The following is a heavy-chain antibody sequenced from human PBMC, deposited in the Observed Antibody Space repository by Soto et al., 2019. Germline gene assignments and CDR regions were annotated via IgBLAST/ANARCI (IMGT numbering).Heavy chain of an antibody. Sequence: EVQLVESGGGLVQPGGCLRLSCAASGYTISTFSMHWVRQAPGKGLVWVSRISNDGSATSYADSVKGRFTISRDNAKNTLYLQMNSLRAEDTAVHYCARGDWLDPWGQGTLVTVSS. J-gene: IGHJ5*02. CDR2: ISNDGSAT. CDR1: GYTISTFS. CDR3: ARGDWLDP. V-gene: IGHV3-74*01.